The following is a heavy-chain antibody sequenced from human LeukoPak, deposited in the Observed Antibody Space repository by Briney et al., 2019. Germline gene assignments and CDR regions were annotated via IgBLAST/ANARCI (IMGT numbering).Heavy chain of an antibody. Sequence: ASVKVSCKASGYTFTSYGISWVRQAPGQGLEWMGWMSASNGNTNYAQKLQGRVTMTTDTSTSAAYMELRSLRSDDTAVYYCARERALSMVRGVHLNDAFDIWGQGTMVTVSS. CDR3: ARERALSMVRGVHLNDAFDI. CDR2: MSASNGNT. CDR1: GYTFTSYG. D-gene: IGHD3-10*01. V-gene: IGHV1-18*04. J-gene: IGHJ3*02.